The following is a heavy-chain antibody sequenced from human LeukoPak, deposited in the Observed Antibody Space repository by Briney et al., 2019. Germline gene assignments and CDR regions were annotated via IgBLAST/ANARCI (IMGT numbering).Heavy chain of an antibody. CDR2: ISSSGSTI. D-gene: IGHD4-17*01. CDR3: ALQPYGSEYYFDY. CDR1: GFTFSDYY. Sequence: GRSLRLSCAASGFTFSDYYMSWIRQAPGPGLESVSSISSSGSTIYYAGSVKGRFTISRDNAKNSLYLQMNSLRAEDTAVYYCALQPYGSEYYFDYWGQGTLVTVSS. V-gene: IGHV3-11*01. J-gene: IGHJ4*02.